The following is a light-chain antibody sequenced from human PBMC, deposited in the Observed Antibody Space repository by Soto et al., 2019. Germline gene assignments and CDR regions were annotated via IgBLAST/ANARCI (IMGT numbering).Light chain of an antibody. CDR1: QSVSSN. CDR3: QQYNNWPLT. V-gene: IGKV3-15*01. J-gene: IGKJ4*01. Sequence: EIVMTQSPATLSVSQGERATLSCRASQSVSSNLAWYQQKPGQAPRLLIYGASTRATAIPARFSGSGSGTEFTLTISSLQSEDCAVYYCQQYNNWPLTFGGGTKVEIK. CDR2: GAS.